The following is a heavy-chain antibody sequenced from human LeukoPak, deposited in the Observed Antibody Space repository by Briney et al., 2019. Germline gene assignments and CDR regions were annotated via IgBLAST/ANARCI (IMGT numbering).Heavy chain of an antibody. D-gene: IGHD4-17*01. Sequence: SETLSLTCTVSGGSISSSSYYWGWIRQPPGKGLEWIGSICYSGSTYYNPSLKSRVTISVDTSKNQFSLKLSSVTAADTAVYYCARTTVTSTDPWGQGTLVTVSS. CDR1: GGSISSSSYY. CDR3: ARTTVTSTDP. J-gene: IGHJ5*02. V-gene: IGHV4-39*07. CDR2: ICYSGST.